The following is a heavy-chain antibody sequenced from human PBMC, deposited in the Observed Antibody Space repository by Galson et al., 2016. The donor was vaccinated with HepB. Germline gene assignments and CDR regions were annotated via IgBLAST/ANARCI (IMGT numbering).Heavy chain of an antibody. Sequence: SLRLSCAASGFTFNIYPIHWVRQAPGKGLEWVAVISYDAKSKNYADSVEGRFTISRDNAENSLYLQMNSLRAEDTAVYYCVRDGRNGWHFDSWGQGTLVTVSS. J-gene: IGHJ4*02. CDR2: ISYDAKSK. CDR1: GFTFNIYP. V-gene: IGHV3-30*04. D-gene: IGHD6-19*01. CDR3: VRDGRNGWHFDS.